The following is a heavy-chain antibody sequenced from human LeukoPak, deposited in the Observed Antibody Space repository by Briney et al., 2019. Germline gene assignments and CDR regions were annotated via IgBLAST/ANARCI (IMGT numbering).Heavy chain of an antibody. CDR1: GFTFSSYG. CDR3: AKHPVGATTSFDY. CDR2: IRYDGSNK. Sequence: PGGSLRLSCAASGFTFSSYGVHWVRQAPGKGLEWVAFIRYDGSNKYYGDSVKGRFTISRDNSKNTLYLQMNSLRAEDTAVYYCAKHPVGATTSFDYWGQGTLVTVSS. J-gene: IGHJ4*02. D-gene: IGHD1-26*01. V-gene: IGHV3-30*02.